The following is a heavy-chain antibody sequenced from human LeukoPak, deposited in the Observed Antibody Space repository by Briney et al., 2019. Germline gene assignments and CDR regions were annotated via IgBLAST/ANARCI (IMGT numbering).Heavy chain of an antibody. CDR2: ISNDGSST. Sequence: GESLRLSCACSGFTFSFYWMHWVRQAPGKGLVWVSRISNDGSSTSYAGSVKGRFTISRDNAKNTLYLQMNSLRDEDTAVYYCARDNEFCTGGTCRLDFWGQGALVTVSS. D-gene: IGHD2-8*02. CDR1: GFTFSFYW. J-gene: IGHJ4*02. V-gene: IGHV3-74*01. CDR3: ARDNEFCTGGTCRLDF.